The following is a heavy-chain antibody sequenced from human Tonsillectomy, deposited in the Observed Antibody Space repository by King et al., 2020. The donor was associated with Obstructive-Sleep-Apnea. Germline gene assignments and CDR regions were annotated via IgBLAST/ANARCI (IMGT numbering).Heavy chain of an antibody. CDR2: ISSSGSTI. V-gene: IGHV3-11*01. D-gene: IGHD3-10*01. CDR3: ARVRVLLWFGELLGPDWFYP. J-gene: IGHJ5*02. CDR1: GFTFSDYY. Sequence: VQLVESGGGLVKPGGSLRLSCAASGFTFSDYYMSWIRQAPGKGLEWGSYISSSGSTIYYADSGKGRFTISRDNAKNSLYLQMNSLRAEDTAVYYWARVRVLLWFGELLGPDWFYPWGQGTLVTVSS.